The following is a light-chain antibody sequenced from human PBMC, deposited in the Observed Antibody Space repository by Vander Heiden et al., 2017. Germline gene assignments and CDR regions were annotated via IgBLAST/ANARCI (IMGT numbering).Light chain of an antibody. CDR1: SSSIGSNT. CDR3: SSWDDSLDGLL. V-gene: IGLV1-44*01. J-gene: IGLJ2*01. Sequence: QSVLTQPPSASGTPGQRVTISCSGSSSSIGSNTVNWYQQFPGSAPKLRIYSVNQRPSGVPDRFSGSKSGTSASLAISGLLSEDEADYYCSSWDDSLDGLLFGGGTKLTVL. CDR2: SVN.